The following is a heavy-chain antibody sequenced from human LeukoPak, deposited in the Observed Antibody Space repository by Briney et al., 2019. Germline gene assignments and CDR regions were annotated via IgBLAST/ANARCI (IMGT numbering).Heavy chain of an antibody. Sequence: ASVKVSCKASGYTFTSCDINWVRQAPGQGLEWMGWMNPNSGNTGYGQSFQGRITMTRDVSIGTAYMELSNLTSEDTAIYYCTRGSSGRRDNWGQGTLVTVSA. D-gene: IGHD6-19*01. V-gene: IGHV1-8*01. CDR2: MNPNSGNT. CDR3: TRGSSGRRDN. J-gene: IGHJ4*02. CDR1: GYTFTSCD.